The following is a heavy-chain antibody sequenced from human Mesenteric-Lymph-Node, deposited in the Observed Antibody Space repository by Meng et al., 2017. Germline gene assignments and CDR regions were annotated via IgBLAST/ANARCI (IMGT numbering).Heavy chain of an antibody. CDR3: GTQRNEYGTFGLDV. CDR1: GCTFSSYT. Sequence: SVTVSCKASGCTFSSYTISWVRQAPGQGLEWMGRINPNSGGTNYAQKFQGRVTMTRDTSISTAYMELNSLTSDDTAVYYCGTQRNEYGTFGLDVWGQGTTVTISS. J-gene: IGHJ6*02. CDR2: INPNSGGT. D-gene: IGHD4-17*01. V-gene: IGHV1-2*02.